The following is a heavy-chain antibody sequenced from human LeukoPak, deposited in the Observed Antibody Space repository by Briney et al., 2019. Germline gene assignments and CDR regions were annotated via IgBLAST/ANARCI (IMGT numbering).Heavy chain of an antibody. V-gene: IGHV4-59*01. CDR3: ARVSGRRAARRHLIFDY. Sequence: SETLSLTCTVSGGSISSYYWSWIRQPAGKGLEWIGYIYYSGSTNYNPSLKSRVTISVDTSKNQFSLKLSSVTAADTAVYYCARVSGRRAARRHLIFDYWGQGTLVTVSS. D-gene: IGHD6-6*01. CDR2: IYYSGST. CDR1: GGSISSYY. J-gene: IGHJ4*02.